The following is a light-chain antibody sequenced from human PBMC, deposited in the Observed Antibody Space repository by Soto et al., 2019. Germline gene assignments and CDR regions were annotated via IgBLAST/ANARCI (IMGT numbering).Light chain of an antibody. CDR3: MQGTQFPRT. Sequence: DIVMTQTPLSSPVTLGQPASISCRSSQSLVHSDGNTYLSWLQQRPGQPPRLLIYKSSNRFSGVPHRFSASGPGTDFTLKISRLEAEDVGVYYFMQGTQFPRTFGQGTKVEIK. CDR1: QSLVHSDGNTY. J-gene: IGKJ1*01. V-gene: IGKV2-24*01. CDR2: KSS.